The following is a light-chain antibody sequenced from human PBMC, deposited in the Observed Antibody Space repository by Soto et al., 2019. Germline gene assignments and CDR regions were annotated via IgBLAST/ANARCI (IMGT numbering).Light chain of an antibody. CDR2: AAS. V-gene: IGKV1-39*01. CDR1: QSISSY. CDR3: QQSYTTPVWT. J-gene: IGKJ1*01. Sequence: DIHMTQSPSSLSASIGDRVTITCRASQSISSYLNWYQQKPGRAPKPLIYAASSLQSGVPSRFSGSGSGTDFTLTISSLQPEDFATYYCQQSYTTPVWTFGQGTKVEI.